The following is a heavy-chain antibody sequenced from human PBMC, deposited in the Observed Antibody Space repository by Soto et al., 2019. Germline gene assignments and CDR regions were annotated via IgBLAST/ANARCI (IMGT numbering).Heavy chain of an antibody. J-gene: IGHJ5*02. D-gene: IGHD1-26*01. CDR1: GFTFSSYA. CDR2: ISGSGSST. V-gene: IGHV3-23*01. Sequence: EVQLLESGGGLVQPGGSLRLSCAASGFTFSSYAMIWVRQAPGKGLEWVSVISGSGSSTYYVDSVKGRFTISRDNSKNTLYLKMNSLIVEDTALYYCAKGLPGERLPTCFDAWGQGTLGSVSS. CDR3: AKGLPGERLPTCFDA.